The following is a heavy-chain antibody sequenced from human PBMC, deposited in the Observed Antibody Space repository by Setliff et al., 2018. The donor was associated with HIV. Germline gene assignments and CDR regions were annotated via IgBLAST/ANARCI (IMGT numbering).Heavy chain of an antibody. Sequence: GGSLRLSCGASGFTFSSYGMHWVRQAPGKGLEWVTFIRYDGSDKYYADSVKGRFTISRDNSKNTLSLQMNSLRAEDTAVYYCAKDARWNYVGFDYWGQGTLVTVSS. CDR3: AKDARWNYVGFDY. CDR2: IRYDGSDK. J-gene: IGHJ4*02. V-gene: IGHV3-30*02. CDR1: GFTFSSYG. D-gene: IGHD1-7*01.